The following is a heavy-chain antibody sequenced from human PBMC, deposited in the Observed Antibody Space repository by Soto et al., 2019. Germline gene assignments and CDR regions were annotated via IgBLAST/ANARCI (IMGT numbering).Heavy chain of an antibody. CDR1: GGSFSGYY. V-gene: IGHV4-34*01. CDR3: ARHPGYYDILTGYTTYYFDS. Sequence: SETLSLTCAVYGGSFSGYYWSWIRQPPGKGLEWIGEINHSGSTNYNPSLKSRVTISVDTPKNQFSLKLSSVTAADTAVYYCARHPGYYDILTGYTTYYFDSWGQGILVTVSS. J-gene: IGHJ4*02. D-gene: IGHD3-9*01. CDR2: INHSGST.